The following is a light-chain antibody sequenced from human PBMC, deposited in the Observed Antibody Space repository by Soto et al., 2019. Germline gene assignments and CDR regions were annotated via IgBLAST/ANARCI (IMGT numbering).Light chain of an antibody. J-gene: IGKJ1*01. Sequence: DIQMTQSTSSLFASVGDRVIITCRASQSISSYLNWYQQKPGKAPKLLIYAASSVQSGVPSRFSGSGSGTDFTLTISSLQPEGFATYYCQQSSSTLRTFGQGTKV. CDR1: QSISSY. V-gene: IGKV1-39*01. CDR2: AAS. CDR3: QQSSSTLRT.